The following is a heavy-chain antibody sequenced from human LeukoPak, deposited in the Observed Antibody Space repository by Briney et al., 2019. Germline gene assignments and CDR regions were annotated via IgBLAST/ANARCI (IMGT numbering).Heavy chain of an antibody. J-gene: IGHJ4*02. CDR1: GFTFSTYA. CDR2: ISYDGSNR. D-gene: IGHD2-2*01. V-gene: IGHV3-30-3*01. CDR3: ARDQGYCTTTSCYSIGGYFDY. Sequence: GRSLRLSCAASGFTFSTYAMHWVRQAPGKGLEWVAVISYDGSNRYADSEKGRFTISRDSSRHTVYLQMNSLRDEDTAVYYCARDQGYCTTTSCYSIGGYFDYWGQGTLVTVSS.